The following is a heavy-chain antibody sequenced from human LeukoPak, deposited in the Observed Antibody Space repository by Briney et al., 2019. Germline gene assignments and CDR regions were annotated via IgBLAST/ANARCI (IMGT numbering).Heavy chain of an antibody. J-gene: IGHJ2*01. CDR2: IGTSADT. CDR3: ARNLPGNYFDL. CDR1: GFTFINYA. Sequence: GVSLRLSCAASGFTFINYAMSWLRQAPGKGLEWGSIIGTSADTYYADSVKGRFTISRDNPKDTQYLKMSSLRAEDTAIYYCARNLPGNYFDLWGRGTVVTVSS. V-gene: IGHV3-23*01.